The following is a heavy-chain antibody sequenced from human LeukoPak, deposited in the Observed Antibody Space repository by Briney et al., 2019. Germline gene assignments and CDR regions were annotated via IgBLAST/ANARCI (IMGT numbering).Heavy chain of an antibody. Sequence: GGSLRLSCAASGFTFDDYTMHWVRQAPGKGLGWVSLISWDGGSTYYADSVKGRFTISRDNSKNSLYLQMNSLRTEDTALYYCAKGLGIRGYYYYYMDVWGKGTTVTVSS. CDR3: AKGLGIRGYYYYYMDV. CDR2: ISWDGGST. CDR1: GFTFDDYT. J-gene: IGHJ6*03. V-gene: IGHV3-43*01. D-gene: IGHD7-27*01.